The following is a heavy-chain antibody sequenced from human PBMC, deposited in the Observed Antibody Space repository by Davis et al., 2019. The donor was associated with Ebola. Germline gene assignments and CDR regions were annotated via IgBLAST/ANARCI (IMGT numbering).Heavy chain of an antibody. CDR1: GYTFTGYY. D-gene: IGHD4-11*01. V-gene: IGHV1-2*04. CDR3: ARGGSNYPWYYGMDV. J-gene: IGHJ6*02. CDR2: INPNSGGT. Sequence: ASVKVSCKASGYTFTGYYMHWVRQAPGQGLEWMGWINPNSGGTNYAQKFQGWVTMTRDTSISTAYMELSRLRSDGTAVYYCARGGSNYPWYYGMDVWGQGTTVTVSS.